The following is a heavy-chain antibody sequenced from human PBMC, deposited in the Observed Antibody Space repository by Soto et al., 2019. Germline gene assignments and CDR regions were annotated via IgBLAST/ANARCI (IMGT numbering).Heavy chain of an antibody. J-gene: IGHJ4*02. CDR2: IHYRGRT. Sequence: SETLSLTCNVSGGSIKSGGYCWGWIRQPPGKGLEWIGYIHYRGRTSYNPSLESRASISLDTSGHHFSLKLTAVTAADTAVYYCARCRDAFGFDSWGQGTLVTVSS. CDR1: GGSIKSGGYC. D-gene: IGHD2-15*01. V-gene: IGHV4-31*03. CDR3: ARCRDAFGFDS.